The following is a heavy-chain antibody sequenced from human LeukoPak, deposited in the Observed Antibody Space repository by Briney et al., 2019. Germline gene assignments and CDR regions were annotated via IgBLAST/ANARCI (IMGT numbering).Heavy chain of an antibody. V-gene: IGHV3-21*01. D-gene: IGHD3-16*01. J-gene: IGHJ4*02. Sequence: GGSLRLSCVASGFDFNYYDMNWVRQAPGKGLEWVSSISSKSTYIDSADSTKGRFTISRDNASNSVFLQMSSLRPEDTAVYYCAGRGGLSSGRGFDHWGQGTLVTVSS. CDR2: ISSKSTYI. CDR1: GFDFNYYD. CDR3: AGRGGLSSGRGFDH.